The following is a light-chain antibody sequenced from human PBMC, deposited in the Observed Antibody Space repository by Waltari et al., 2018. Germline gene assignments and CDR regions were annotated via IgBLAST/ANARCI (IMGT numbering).Light chain of an antibody. CDR3: QQYGSSPRT. CDR2: DAS. Sequence: EIVLTQSPATLSLSPGERATLSCRASQSVSSSYLAWYRQKPGLAPRLLIYDASSRATGIPDRFSGSGSGTDFTLTISRLEPEDFAVYYCQQYGSSPRTFGQGTKVEIK. CDR1: QSVSSSY. J-gene: IGKJ1*01. V-gene: IGKV3D-20*01.